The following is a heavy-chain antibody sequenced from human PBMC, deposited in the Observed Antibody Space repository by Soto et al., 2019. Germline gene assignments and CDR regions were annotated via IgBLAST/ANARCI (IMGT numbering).Heavy chain of an antibody. D-gene: IGHD3-16*01. CDR1: GFTFTRVA. CDR3: ASEGPAGGVFNCFVP. Sequence: GGSLRLSCAASGFTFTRVAMSWVRQAPGKGLEWVSTISNTDGGTHYAHSVKGRFTISRDNSKDTLSLQMKSLRAEDTAVYYCASEGPAGGVFNCFVPWGQGT. V-gene: IGHV3-23*01. CDR2: ISNTDGGT. J-gene: IGHJ5*02.